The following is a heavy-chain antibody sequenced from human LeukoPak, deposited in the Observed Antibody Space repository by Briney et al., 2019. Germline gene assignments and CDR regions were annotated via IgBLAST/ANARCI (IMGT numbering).Heavy chain of an antibody. CDR3: ARGRIAVAGTVGNWFDP. Sequence: SQTLSLTCTVAGGSISSGSYYWSWIRQPVGKGLEWIGRIYTSGSTNINPALKGRVTISVATSNAQISLKLHTVTAADTAVYFCARGRIAVAGTVGNWFDPWGQGTLVTVSS. J-gene: IGHJ5*02. CDR2: IYTSGST. V-gene: IGHV4-61*02. CDR1: GGSISSGSYY. D-gene: IGHD6-19*01.